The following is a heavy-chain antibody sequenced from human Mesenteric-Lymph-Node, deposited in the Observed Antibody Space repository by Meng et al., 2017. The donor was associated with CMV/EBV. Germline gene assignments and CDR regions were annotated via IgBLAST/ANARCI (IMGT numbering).Heavy chain of an antibody. CDR1: GFTLSVYW. Sequence: SGFTLSVYWMHWVRQVPGKGLEWVSHIKNDGSSTSYADSVKGRFSISRDNSKNTQYLQMNSLRAEDTAVYYCARDGSYYGSGSPIGHWGQGTLVTVSS. V-gene: IGHV3-74*01. CDR3: ARDGSYYGSGSPIGH. D-gene: IGHD3-10*01. CDR2: IKNDGSST. J-gene: IGHJ4*02.